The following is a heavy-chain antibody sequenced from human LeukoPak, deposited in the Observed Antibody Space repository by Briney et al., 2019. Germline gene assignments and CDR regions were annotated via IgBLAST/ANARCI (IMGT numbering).Heavy chain of an antibody. CDR2: IYDSGGP. D-gene: IGHD2-2*01. CDR1: GGSISSHY. Sequence: SETLSLTCSVAGGSISSHYWHCIRQPPGKGLEGIGYIYDSGGPKYNPSLKSRVTISLDTSKNQFSLNLNSATAADTAVYYCAGVDSDKGSCTSPTCCQYFRMDVWGKGTTVTVSS. V-gene: IGHV4-59*11. CDR3: AGVDSDKGSCTSPTCCQYFRMDV. J-gene: IGHJ6*03.